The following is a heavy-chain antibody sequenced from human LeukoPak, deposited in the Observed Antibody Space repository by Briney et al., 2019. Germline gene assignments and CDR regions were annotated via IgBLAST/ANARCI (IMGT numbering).Heavy chain of an antibody. Sequence: GASVKVSCKASGYTFTSYGISWVRQAPGQGLEWMGWISAYNGNTNYAQKLQGRVTMTTDASTRTAYIELRNLRSDDTAMYYCARDPSNSSGYHAHFDSWGQGTLVTVSS. J-gene: IGHJ4*02. D-gene: IGHD3-22*01. CDR3: ARDPSNSSGYHAHFDS. CDR1: GYTFTSYG. CDR2: ISAYNGNT. V-gene: IGHV1-18*01.